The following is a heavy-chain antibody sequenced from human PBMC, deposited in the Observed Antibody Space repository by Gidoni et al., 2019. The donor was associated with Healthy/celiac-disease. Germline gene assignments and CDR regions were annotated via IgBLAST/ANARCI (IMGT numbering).Heavy chain of an antibody. CDR3: AKYSDYSNYGSYWYFDL. CDR1: GFTFDDYA. CDR2: ISWNSGSI. J-gene: IGHJ2*01. V-gene: IGHV3-9*01. D-gene: IGHD4-4*01. Sequence: EVQLVESGGGLVQPGRSLRLSCAASGFTFDDYAMHWVRQAPGKGLEWASGISWNSGSIGYADSVKGRFTISRDNAKNSLYLQMNSLRAEDTALYYCAKYSDYSNYGSYWYFDLWGRGTLVTVSS.